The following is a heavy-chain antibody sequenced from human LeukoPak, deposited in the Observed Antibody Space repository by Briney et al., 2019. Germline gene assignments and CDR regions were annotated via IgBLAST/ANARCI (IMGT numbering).Heavy chain of an antibody. Sequence: GGSLRLSCETAGFTFSSYVMHWVRRTPGKGLVWVSRISHDGIISYADSVKGRFTISKDNAKNTVYLQMNSLRAEDTAVYYCVSFYETYWGRGTLVTVSS. CDR2: ISHDGII. CDR3: VSFYETY. D-gene: IGHD2/OR15-2a*01. V-gene: IGHV3-74*01. CDR1: GFTFSSYV. J-gene: IGHJ4*02.